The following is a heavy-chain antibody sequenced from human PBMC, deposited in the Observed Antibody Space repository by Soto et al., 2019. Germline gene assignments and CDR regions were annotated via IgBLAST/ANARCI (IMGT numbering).Heavy chain of an antibody. CDR1: GGSFSGYY. D-gene: IGHD3-22*01. CDR3: AGGRGWYYDSSGLSRGCDY. J-gene: IGHJ4*02. Sequence: QVQLQQWGAGLLKPSETLSLTCAVYGGSFSGYYWSWIRQPPGKGLEWIGEINHSGSTNYNPSLKSRVTISVDTSKNQFSLKLSSVTAAYTAVYYCAGGRGWYYDSSGLSRGCDYWGQGTLVTVSS. CDR2: INHSGST. V-gene: IGHV4-34*01.